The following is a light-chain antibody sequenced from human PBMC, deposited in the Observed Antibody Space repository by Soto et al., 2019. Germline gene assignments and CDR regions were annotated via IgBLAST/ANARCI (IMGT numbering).Light chain of an antibody. J-gene: IGLJ1*01. CDR3: CSYVGSYSYV. CDR1: SSDVGDYNS. CDR2: DVS. Sequence: QSVLTQPASVSGSPGQSVTVSCIGTSSDVGDYNSVSWYQQHPGKAPKLMIYDVSKRPSGVPDRFSGSKSGNTASLTISGLQAEDEADYYCCSYVGSYSYVFGIGTKV. V-gene: IGLV2-11*01.